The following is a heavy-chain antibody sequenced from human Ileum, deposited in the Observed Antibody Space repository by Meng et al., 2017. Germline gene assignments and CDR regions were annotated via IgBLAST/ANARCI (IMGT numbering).Heavy chain of an antibody. CDR1: GDSVSSDSGA. CDR2: TFYRSKWND. D-gene: IGHD6-19*01. V-gene: IGHV6-1*01. CDR3: ARGWYSSGFHS. J-gene: IGHJ4*02. Sequence: VQPPHAGPGLVKPSTTLPLTCAISGDSVSSDSGAWNWIRQSPSRGLEWLGRTFYRSKWNDDFAESVKSRITITTDTSKNQFSLQLNSVTPEDTAVYYCARGWYSSGFHSWGQGTLVTVSS.